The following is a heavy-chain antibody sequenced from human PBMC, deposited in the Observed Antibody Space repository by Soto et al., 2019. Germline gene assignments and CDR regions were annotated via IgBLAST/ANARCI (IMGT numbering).Heavy chain of an antibody. Sequence: ASVKVSCKASGYTFTNYGISWVRQAPGQGLEWMGWISTYNTNTNYAQKFQGRVTMATDTATSTVYMEMRSLTFDDTAVYYCARDRGHCSTSTCHFVADDWGQGSLVIVSS. CDR3: ARDRGHCSTSTCHFVADD. CDR2: ISTYNTNT. D-gene: IGHD2-2*01. V-gene: IGHV1-18*01. J-gene: IGHJ4*02. CDR1: GYTFTNYG.